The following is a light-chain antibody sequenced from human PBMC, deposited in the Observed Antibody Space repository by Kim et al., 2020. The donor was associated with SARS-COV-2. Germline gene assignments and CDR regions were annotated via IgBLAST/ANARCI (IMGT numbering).Light chain of an antibody. J-gene: IGKJ5*01. V-gene: IGKV1-33*01. CDR2: DAS. Sequence: ASVGDRVTITCQASQDISNYLNWYHQKPGKAPKLLIYDASNLETGVPSRFSGSGSGTDFTFTISSLQPEDIATYYCQQYDALPRTFGQGTRLEIK. CDR3: QQYDALPRT. CDR1: QDISNY.